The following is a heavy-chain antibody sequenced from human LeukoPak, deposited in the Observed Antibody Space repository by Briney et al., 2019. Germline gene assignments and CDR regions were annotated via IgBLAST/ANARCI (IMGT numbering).Heavy chain of an antibody. D-gene: IGHD6-6*01. CDR1: GYSFTSYW. CDR3: ARRSSIAPRLFDY. J-gene: IGHJ4*02. CDR2: IYPGDSDT. Sequence: GESLKISCKGSGYSFTSYWIAWVRQMPGKGLEWMGIIYPGDSDTRYSPSFQGQVTFSADESISTAYLQWSSLKASDTAIYYCARRSSIAPRLFDYWGQGTLVTVSS. V-gene: IGHV5-51*01.